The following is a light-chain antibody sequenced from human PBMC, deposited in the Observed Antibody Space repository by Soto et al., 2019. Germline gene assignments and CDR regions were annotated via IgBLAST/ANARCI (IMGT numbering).Light chain of an antibody. CDR3: QQIYSATLT. CDR1: QDIRND. CDR2: AAS. Sequence: QMPPSPSSMSSSVVDSVPITCRASQDIRNDLGWYQQKPGKATKLLIYAASSLQSGVPSRFSGSGSETEFTLSISSLQPEDFPTYFCQQIYSATLTVGGGTKVDI. V-gene: IGKV1-39*01. J-gene: IGKJ4*01.